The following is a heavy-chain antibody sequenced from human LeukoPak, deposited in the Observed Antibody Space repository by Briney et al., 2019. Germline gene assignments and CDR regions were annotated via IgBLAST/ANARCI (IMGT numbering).Heavy chain of an antibody. D-gene: IGHD3-16*01. CDR3: ASARIMVSFGGVQHDY. V-gene: IGHV3-23*01. J-gene: IGHJ4*02. CDR2: ISGSGGSL. CDR1: GLTYA. Sequence: GGTLRLSCVASGLTYAMSWVRQAPGKGLEWVTSISGSGGSLYYADSVKGRFTISRDKSKNTLYLQMNSLRAEDTAVYYCASARIMVSFGGVQHDYWGQGTLVTVSS.